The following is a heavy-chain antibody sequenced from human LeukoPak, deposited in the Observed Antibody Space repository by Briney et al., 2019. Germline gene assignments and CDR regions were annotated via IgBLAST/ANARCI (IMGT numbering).Heavy chain of an antibody. CDR3: ARGTYYYDSSIGY. J-gene: IGHJ4*02. D-gene: IGHD3-22*01. Sequence: GGSLRLSCTASGFIFSKYWMTWLRQAPGKGLEWVANIRQDGGDIHYVDSVKGRFTISRDNGKNSLYLQMNSLRAEDTAVYYCARGTYYYDSSIGYWGQGTLVTVSS. CDR1: GFIFSKYW. CDR2: IRQDGGDI. V-gene: IGHV3-7*01.